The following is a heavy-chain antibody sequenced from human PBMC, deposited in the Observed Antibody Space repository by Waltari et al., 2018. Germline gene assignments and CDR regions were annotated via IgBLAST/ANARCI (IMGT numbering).Heavy chain of an antibody. CDR1: GGSLSDHF. CDR3: ARMYYYDYYYGRDV. V-gene: IGHV4-59*11. J-gene: IGHJ6*02. Sequence: QVQLQESVPGLVKSSETLSLTCSVSGGSLSDHFWSWVRQSPWKGLVWIGNVYYRGTTSYNPSLKSRVTISIDTSKNQFSLKLNSVTAADTAIYYCARMYYYDYYYGRDVWGQGTTVIVSS. CDR2: VYYRGTT. D-gene: IGHD3-10*01.